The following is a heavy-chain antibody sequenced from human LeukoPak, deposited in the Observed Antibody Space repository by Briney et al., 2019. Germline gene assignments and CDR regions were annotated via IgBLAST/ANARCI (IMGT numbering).Heavy chain of an antibody. CDR2: INHSGST. D-gene: IGHD4-17*01. J-gene: IGHJ5*02. CDR1: GGSFSGYY. Sequence: PPETLSLTCTVYGGSFSGYYWSWIRQPPGKGLEWIGEINHSGSTNYNPSLKSRVTISVDTSKNQFSLKLSSVTAADTAVYYCARGDDYGDYAFDPWGQGTLVTVSS. CDR3: ARGDDYGDYAFDP. V-gene: IGHV4-34*01.